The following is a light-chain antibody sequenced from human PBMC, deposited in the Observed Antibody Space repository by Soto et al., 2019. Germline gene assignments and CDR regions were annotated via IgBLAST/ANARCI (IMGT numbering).Light chain of an antibody. J-gene: IGKJ1*01. CDR3: QQYNSFPWT. Sequence: QMSQSPSTLSASIGDRVTVTCRASESISRWLAWYQQKPGKAPNLLVYDASILESGVPSRFRGSGSGIEFSLTISRLQPDDSATYYCQQYNSFPWTFGQVTKVAI. CDR1: ESISRW. V-gene: IGKV1-5*01. CDR2: DAS.